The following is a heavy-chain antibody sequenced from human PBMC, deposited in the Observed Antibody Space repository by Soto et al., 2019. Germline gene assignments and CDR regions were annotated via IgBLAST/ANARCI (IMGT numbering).Heavy chain of an antibody. Sequence: QVQLVQSGDEVRKPGSSVKVSCKASGYIFVNYGIAWVRQAPGQGLEWMGWISPYSGNTHYASKVQGRLTMTTDTFTGHAYMDRGSLTSDETAVYYCAMVENYVTPTPQDVWGQGTTVTVSS. CDR3: AMVENYVTPTPQDV. D-gene: IGHD3-16*01. V-gene: IGHV1-18*01. J-gene: IGHJ6*02. CDR2: ISPYSGNT. CDR1: GYIFVNYG.